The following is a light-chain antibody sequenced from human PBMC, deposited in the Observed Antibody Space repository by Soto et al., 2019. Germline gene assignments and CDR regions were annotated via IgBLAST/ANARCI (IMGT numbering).Light chain of an antibody. J-gene: IGKJ2*01. CDR3: QQYCSSPRT. V-gene: IGKV3-20*01. CDR1: QSVTSSY. CDR2: GAS. Sequence: EIVLTQSPGTLSLSPGERATLSCRTSQSVTSSYLAWYQQKPGQAPRLLIYGASSRATGIPDRFSGRGSGSDFTLTISRLEPEDFGVYYCQQYCSSPRTFCQGTKGEIK.